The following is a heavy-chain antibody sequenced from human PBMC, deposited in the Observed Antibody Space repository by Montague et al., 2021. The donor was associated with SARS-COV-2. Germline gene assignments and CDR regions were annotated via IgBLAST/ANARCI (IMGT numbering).Heavy chain of an antibody. CDR3: AKGSATVTTLDAFDI. D-gene: IGHD4-17*01. V-gene: IGHV3-43D*03. Sequence: SLRLSCAASGSTFDDYAMHWVRQAPGRGLEWVCVINWDGGSTYYVDSAKGRFTISRDNSKKSPYLQMNSLRAEDTALYYCAKGSATVTTLDAFDIWGQGTMVTVFS. CDR2: INWDGGST. J-gene: IGHJ3*02. CDR1: GSTFDDYA.